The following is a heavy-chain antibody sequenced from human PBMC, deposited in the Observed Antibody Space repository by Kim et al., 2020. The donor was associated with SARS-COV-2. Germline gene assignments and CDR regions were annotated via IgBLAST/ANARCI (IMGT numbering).Heavy chain of an antibody. CDR1: GGTFTSYA. CDR2: IIPIYGTT. J-gene: IGHJ6*02. CDR3: ARDLRHEGTMLYGMDI. Sequence: SVKVSCKASGGTFTSYAISWVRQAPGQGLEWMGSIIPIYGTTNYAQKFQARVTITADESTSTAYMDLTSLRFDDTAVYYCARDLRHEGTMLYGMDIWGQGTAVTVSS. D-gene: IGHD1-1*01. V-gene: IGHV1-69*13.